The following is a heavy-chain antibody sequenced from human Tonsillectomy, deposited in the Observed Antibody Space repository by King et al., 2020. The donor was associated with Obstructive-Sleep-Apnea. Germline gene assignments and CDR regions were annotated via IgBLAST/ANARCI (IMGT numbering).Heavy chain of an antibody. V-gene: IGHV3-30*18. CDR2: ISYDGSNK. CDR3: AKANYGDYSLGY. CDR1: RFTFSSYG. Sequence: VQLVESGGGVVQPGRSLRLSCATSRFTFSSYGMHWVRQAPGKGLEWVAVISYDGSNKHYADSVKGRFTISRDNSKNTLYLQMNSLRAEDTAVYYCAKANYGDYSLGYWGQGPLVTVSS. D-gene: IGHD4-17*01. J-gene: IGHJ4*02.